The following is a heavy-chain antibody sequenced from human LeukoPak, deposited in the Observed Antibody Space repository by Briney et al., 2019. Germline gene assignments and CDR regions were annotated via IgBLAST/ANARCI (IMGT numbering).Heavy chain of an antibody. V-gene: IGHV4-61*02. Sequence: SQTLSLTCTVSGGSISSGSYYWSWIRQPAGKGLEWIGRIYTSGSTNYNPSLKSRVTISVDTSKNQFSLKLSSVTAADTAVYYCARDRSDCSSTSCYMLFDYWGQGTLVTVSS. J-gene: IGHJ4*02. CDR3: ARDRSDCSSTSCYMLFDY. CDR2: IYTSGST. D-gene: IGHD2-2*01. CDR1: GGSISSGSYY.